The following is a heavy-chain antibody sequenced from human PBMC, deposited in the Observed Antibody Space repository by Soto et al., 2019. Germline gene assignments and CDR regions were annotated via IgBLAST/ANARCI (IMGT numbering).Heavy chain of an antibody. CDR2: VTVTGGST. CDR1: TMSFNTYG. CDR3: ARQRSPEGWFDP. J-gene: IGHJ5*02. V-gene: IGHV3-23*01. D-gene: IGHD3-10*01. Sequence: GGSLRLSCAASTMSFNTYGVTWVRHAPGKGLEWVSTVTVTGGSTYYADSVKGRFTISRDRSNYTVSLLLNSLRVEDMAIYYCARQRSPEGWFDPWGQGTLVTAPQ.